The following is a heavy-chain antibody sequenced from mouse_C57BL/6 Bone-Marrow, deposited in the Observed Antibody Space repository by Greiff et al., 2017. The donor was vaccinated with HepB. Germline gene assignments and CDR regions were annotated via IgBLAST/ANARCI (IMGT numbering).Heavy chain of an antibody. J-gene: IGHJ2*01. CDR2: IYPRSGNT. Sequence: VKLMESGAELARPGASVKLSCKASGYTFTSYGISWVKQRTGQGLEWIGEIYPRSGNTYYNEKFKGKATLTADKSSGTAYMELRSLTSEDSAVYFCARGWLLRFLDYWGQGTTLTVSS. V-gene: IGHV1-81*01. CDR3: ARGWLLRFLDY. D-gene: IGHD2-3*01. CDR1: GYTFTSYG.